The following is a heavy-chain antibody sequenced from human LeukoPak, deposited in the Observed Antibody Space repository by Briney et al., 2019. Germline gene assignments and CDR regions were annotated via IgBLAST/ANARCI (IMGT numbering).Heavy chain of an antibody. Sequence: ASVKVSCKASGYTFTSYCISWVRQAPGQGLEWMGWISAYNGNTNYAQKLQGRVTLTTDTSTATAYMELRSLRSDDTAVYYCARATDSSSWSYYYYYYMDVWGKGTTVTVSS. J-gene: IGHJ6*03. CDR3: ARATDSSSWSYYYYYYMDV. D-gene: IGHD6-13*01. V-gene: IGHV1-18*01. CDR1: GYTFTSYC. CDR2: ISAYNGNT.